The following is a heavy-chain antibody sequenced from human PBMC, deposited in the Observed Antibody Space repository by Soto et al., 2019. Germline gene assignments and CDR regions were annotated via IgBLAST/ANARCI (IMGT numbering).Heavy chain of an antibody. D-gene: IGHD5-18*01. CDR2: INHSGST. J-gene: IGHJ4*02. V-gene: IGHV4-34*01. CDR1: VVSFSGYY. CDR3: ARSQRGYSYGYGY. Sequence: PWETLSLTCAFYVVSFSGYYWSCIRHPPGKGLEWIGEINHSGSTNYNPSLKSRVTISVDTSKYQFSLKLSSVTAADTAVYYCARSQRGYSYGYGYGGQGTLVTV.